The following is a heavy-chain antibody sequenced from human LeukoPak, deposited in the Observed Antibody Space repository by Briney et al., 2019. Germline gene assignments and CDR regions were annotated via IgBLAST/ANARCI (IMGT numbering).Heavy chain of an antibody. CDR1: GYSISSGYY. J-gene: IGHJ2*01. V-gene: IGHV4-38-2*02. CDR3: AKESNSSDNWYFDL. D-gene: IGHD2/OR15-2a*01. CDR2: IYHGGST. Sequence: PSETLSLTCTVSGYSISSGYYWGWIRQPPGKGLEWIGSIYHGGSTYYNPSLKSRVTISVDKSKNQFSLKLSSVTAADTAVYYCAKESNSSDNWYFDLWGRGTLVTVSS.